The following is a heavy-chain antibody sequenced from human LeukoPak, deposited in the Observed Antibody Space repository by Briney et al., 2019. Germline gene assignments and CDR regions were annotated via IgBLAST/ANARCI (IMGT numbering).Heavy chain of an antibody. V-gene: IGHV4-34*01. CDR1: GGSFSGYY. CDR3: ARGYYGSGSYNPYNSYGMDV. CDR2: INHSGTT. Sequence: SETLSLTCAVYGGSFSGYYWNWIRQPPGKGLEWIGEINHSGTTNYNPSLKSRVTISVDTSKSQFSLKLSSVTAADTAVYYCARGYYGSGSYNPYNSYGMDVWGQGTTVTVSS. D-gene: IGHD3-10*01. J-gene: IGHJ6*02.